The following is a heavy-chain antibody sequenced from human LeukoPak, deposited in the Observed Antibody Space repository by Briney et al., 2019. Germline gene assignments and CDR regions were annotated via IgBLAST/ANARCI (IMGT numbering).Heavy chain of an antibody. V-gene: IGHV1-2*02. CDR2: ISPNSGGT. J-gene: IGHJ6*03. CDR3: ARDEGSSWLTYYYYYMDV. D-gene: IGHD6-13*01. CDR1: GYTFTGYY. Sequence: ASVKVSCKASGYTFTGYYMHWVRQAPGQGLEWMGWISPNSGGTNYAQKFQGRVTMTRDTSISTAYMELSRLRSDDTAVYYCARDEGSSWLTYYYYYMDVWGKGTTVTVSS.